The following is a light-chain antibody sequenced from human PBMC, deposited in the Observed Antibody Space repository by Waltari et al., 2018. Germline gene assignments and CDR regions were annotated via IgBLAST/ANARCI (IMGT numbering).Light chain of an antibody. CDR2: DVN. CDR3: SSYKVNNTWV. Sequence: QSALTQPASVSGSPGRSITISCTGTNSDIGTYIYVTWYQQHPDKAPKLIIYDVNKRPAGVSSRFSGSTSGNTASLTISGLQAEDEADYYCSSYKVNNTWVFGGGTYVTVL. V-gene: IGLV2-14*03. CDR1: NSDIGTYIY. J-gene: IGLJ3*02.